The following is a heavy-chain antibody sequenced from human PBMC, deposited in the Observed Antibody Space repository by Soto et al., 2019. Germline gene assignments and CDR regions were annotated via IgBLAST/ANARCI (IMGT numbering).Heavy chain of an antibody. Sequence: QVQLVESGGGVVHPERSLRLSCSASEFTFSSYAMHWVRQAPGKGLEWVAGISYDGGHKFYGDSVRGRFTISRDSSKTTVFLQMNSLRPEDTAAYYCARVKTDYSNPRGPFFFYGMDVCGQGTKVTVSS. D-gene: IGHD4-4*01. CDR3: ARVKTDYSNPRGPFFFYGMDV. J-gene: IGHJ6*02. CDR1: EFTFSSYA. CDR2: ISYDGGHK. V-gene: IGHV3-30-3*01.